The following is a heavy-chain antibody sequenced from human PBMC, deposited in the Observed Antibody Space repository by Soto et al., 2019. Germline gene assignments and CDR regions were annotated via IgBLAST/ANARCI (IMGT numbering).Heavy chain of an antibody. Sequence: EFLKISFKGAGYSCAGYWITWVRQNPGKGLEWMGRIDPSDSQTYYSPSFRGHVTISVTKSITTVFLQWSSLRASDTAMYYCARQIYDSDTGPNFQYYFDSWGQGTPVTVSS. CDR2: IDPSDSQT. D-gene: IGHD3-22*01. CDR3: ARQIYDSDTGPNFQYYFDS. V-gene: IGHV5-10-1*01. CDR1: GYSCAGYW. J-gene: IGHJ4*02.